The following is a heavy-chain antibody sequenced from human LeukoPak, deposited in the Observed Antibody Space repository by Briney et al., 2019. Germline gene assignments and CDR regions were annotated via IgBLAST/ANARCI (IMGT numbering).Heavy chain of an antibody. D-gene: IGHD5-12*01. V-gene: IGHV4-61*02. CDR3: ARAGYSGSDFSV. CDR2: IYTTGST. CDR1: GVSISSGSYY. Sequence: PSETLSLTCTVSGVSISSGSYYWSWIRQPAGKGLEWIGRIYTTGSTNYNPSLRSRVTISVDTSKSQFSLKLSSVTAADTAVYYCARAGYSGSDFSVWGKGSTVTVSS. J-gene: IGHJ6*04.